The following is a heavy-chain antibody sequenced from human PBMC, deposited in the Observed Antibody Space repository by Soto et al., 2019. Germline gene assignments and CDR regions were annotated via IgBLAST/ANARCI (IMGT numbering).Heavy chain of an antibody. CDR2: ISYDGSNK. V-gene: IGHV3-30-3*01. J-gene: IGHJ6*02. CDR1: GFTFSSYA. D-gene: IGHD4-17*01. CDR3: ARDLRDYGDYVMNYYYGMDV. Sequence: QVQLVESGGGVVQPGRSLRLSCAASGFTFSSYAMHWVRQAPGKGLEWVAVISYDGSNKYYADSVKGRFTISRDNSNNTLYLQMNSLRSEDTAVYYCARDLRDYGDYVMNYYYGMDVCGQGTTVTVSS.